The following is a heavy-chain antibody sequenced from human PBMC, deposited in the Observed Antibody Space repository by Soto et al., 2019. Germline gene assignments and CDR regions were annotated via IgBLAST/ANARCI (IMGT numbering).Heavy chain of an antibody. Sequence: GWSLRLSCAGSGFTFSGYAMTWVRQAPGKGLEWVSVISTSADRPDYADSVKGRFTISRDNSKNMLYLQMNSLRVEDTAIYYCAFKGTFQSQYWGHGT. V-gene: IGHV3-23*01. CDR1: GFTFSGYA. CDR3: AFKGTFQSQY. J-gene: IGHJ4*01. D-gene: IGHD3-10*01. CDR2: ISTSADRP.